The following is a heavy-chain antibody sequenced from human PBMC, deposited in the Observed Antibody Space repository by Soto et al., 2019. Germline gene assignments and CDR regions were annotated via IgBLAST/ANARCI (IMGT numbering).Heavy chain of an antibody. V-gene: IGHV3-53*01. D-gene: IGHD2-15*01. J-gene: IGHJ5*02. Sequence: QLEESGGGLIQPGGSLRLSCAASGFTVSSNDMNWVRQAPGKGLEWVSIIYSGGTTYYADSVKGRFTISRDNSKNTVCLQMNSLRIEDTAVDYCTRASEDGTKGRWCDVWGQGTLVIVSS. CDR2: IYSGGTT. CDR1: GFTVSSND. CDR3: TRASEDGTKGRWCDV.